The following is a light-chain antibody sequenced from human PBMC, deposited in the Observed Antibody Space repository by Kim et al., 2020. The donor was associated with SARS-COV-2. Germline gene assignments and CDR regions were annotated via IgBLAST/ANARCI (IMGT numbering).Light chain of an antibody. J-gene: IGLJ2*01. Sequence: VSRRQPASITCSGDKLGDKYACWYQQKPGQSPVLVIYQDSKRPSGIPERFSGSNSGNTATLTISGTQAMDEADYYCQAWDSSTAVFGGGTQLTVL. CDR1: KLGDKY. V-gene: IGLV3-1*01. CDR2: QDS. CDR3: QAWDSSTAV.